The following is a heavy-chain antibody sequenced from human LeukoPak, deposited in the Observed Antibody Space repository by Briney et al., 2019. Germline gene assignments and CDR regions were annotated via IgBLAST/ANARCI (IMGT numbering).Heavy chain of an antibody. V-gene: IGHV3-7*01. CDR3: ARGGGDY. Sequence: GGSLRLSCEGSGFTFSNYWMGWVRQAPGKGLQWVANIKTDGSEKYYVDSVKGRFTIPRDNAKNSLYLQMNSLRAEDTAVYYCARGGGDYWGQGTLVTVSS. CDR2: IKTDGSEK. CDR1: GFTFSNYW. J-gene: IGHJ4*02.